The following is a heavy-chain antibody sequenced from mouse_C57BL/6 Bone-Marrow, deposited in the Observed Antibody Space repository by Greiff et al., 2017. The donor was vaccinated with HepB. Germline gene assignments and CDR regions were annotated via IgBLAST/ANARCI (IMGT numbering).Heavy chain of an antibody. J-gene: IGHJ4*01. CDR3: VRQRGGRQPRAMDY. D-gene: IGHD6-5*01. V-gene: IGHV10-1*01. CDR2: IRSKSNNYAT. Sequence: EVKLMESGGGLVQPKGSLKLSCAASGFSFNTYAMNWVRQAPGKGLEWVARIRSKSNNYATYYADSVKDRFTISRDDSESMLYLQMNNLKTEDTAMYYCVRQRGGRQPRAMDYWGQGTSVTVSS. CDR1: GFSFNTYA.